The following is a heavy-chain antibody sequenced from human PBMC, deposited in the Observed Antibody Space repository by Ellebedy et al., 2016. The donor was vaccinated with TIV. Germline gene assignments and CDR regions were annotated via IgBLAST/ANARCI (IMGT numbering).Heavy chain of an antibody. CDR2: INHSGST. J-gene: IGHJ6*02. D-gene: IGHD3-3*01. CDR1: GGSFSGYY. Sequence: SETLSLTXAVYGGSFSGYYWSWIRQPPGKGLEWIGEINHSGSTNYNPSLKSRVTISVDTSKNQFSLKLSSVTAADTAVYYCARIALEWGIYYYGMDVWGQGTTVTVSS. V-gene: IGHV4-34*01. CDR3: ARIALEWGIYYYGMDV.